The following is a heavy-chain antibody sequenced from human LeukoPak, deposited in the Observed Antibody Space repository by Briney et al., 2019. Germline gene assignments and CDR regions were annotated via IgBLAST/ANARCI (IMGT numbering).Heavy chain of an antibody. CDR2: ISYDGSNK. Sequence: GGSLRFSCAASGFTFSSYGMHWVRQAPGKGLEWVAVISYDGSNKYYADSVKGRFTISRDNSKNMLYLQMNSLRAEDTAVYYCAKSPAYWGQGTLVTVSS. V-gene: IGHV3-30*18. CDR1: GFTFSSYG. CDR3: AKSPAY. J-gene: IGHJ4*02.